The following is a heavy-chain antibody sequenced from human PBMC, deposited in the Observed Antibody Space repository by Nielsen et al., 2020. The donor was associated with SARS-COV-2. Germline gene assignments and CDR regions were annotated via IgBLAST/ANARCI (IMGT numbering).Heavy chain of an antibody. CDR2: IYYSGST. J-gene: IGHJ4*02. CDR3: ARSLYFYGSGSYPLDY. CDR1: GGSISSYY. Sequence: SETLSLTCTVSGGSISSYYWSWIRQPPGKGLEWIGYIYYSGSTSYNPSLKSRVTISVDTSKNQFSLKLGSVTAADTAVYYCARSLYFYGSGSYPLDYWGQGTLVTVSS. D-gene: IGHD3-10*01. V-gene: IGHV4-59*08.